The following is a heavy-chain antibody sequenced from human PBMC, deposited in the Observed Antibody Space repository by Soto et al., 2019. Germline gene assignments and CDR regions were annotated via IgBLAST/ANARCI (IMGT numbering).Heavy chain of an antibody. J-gene: IGHJ4*02. D-gene: IGHD3-22*01. CDR2: ISYDGSNK. Sequence: PGGSLRLSCAASGFTFSSYAMHWVRQAPGKGLEWVAVISYDGSNKYYADSVKGRFTISRDNSKNTLYLQMNSLRAEDTAVYYCAANYYDSSGYSFPLDYWGQGTLVTVSS. CDR1: GFTFSSYA. CDR3: AANYYDSSGYSFPLDY. V-gene: IGHV3-30-3*01.